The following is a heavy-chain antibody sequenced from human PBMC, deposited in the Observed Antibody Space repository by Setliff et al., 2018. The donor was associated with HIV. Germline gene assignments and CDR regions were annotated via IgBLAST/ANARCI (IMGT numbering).Heavy chain of an antibody. J-gene: IGHJ6*02. CDR2: IHYSGST. Sequence: SETLSLTCTVSGDSISNYYWSWIRQPPGKGLEWIGYIHYSGSTDYSPSLKSRVTISVDTSKNQFSLRLSSVTAADTAVYYCARDRDVVVTAYPYYYYYGMDVWGQGTTVTVSS. CDR3: ARDRDVVVTAYPYYYYYGMDV. V-gene: IGHV4-59*01. CDR1: GDSISNYY. D-gene: IGHD2-21*02.